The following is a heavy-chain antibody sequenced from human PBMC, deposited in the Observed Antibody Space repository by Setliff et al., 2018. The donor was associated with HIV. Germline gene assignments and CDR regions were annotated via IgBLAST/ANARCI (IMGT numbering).Heavy chain of an antibody. Sequence: PSETLSLTCTVSGGSISTYSWTWIRQSPGKGLEWIAYIQSSGRINYSPSLKSRATIPVDTSKNQISLKLTSVTAADTAVYYCARLFGSGSFKGYMDVWGKGTTVTVSS. D-gene: IGHD3-10*01. CDR3: ARLFGSGSFKGYMDV. V-gene: IGHV4-59*08. CDR2: IQSSGRI. J-gene: IGHJ6*03. CDR1: GGSISTYS.